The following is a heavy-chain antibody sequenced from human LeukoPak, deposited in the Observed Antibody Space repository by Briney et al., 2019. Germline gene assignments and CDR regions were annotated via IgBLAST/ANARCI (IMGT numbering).Heavy chain of an antibody. CDR2: IKEDGSEK. D-gene: IGHD3-10*01. V-gene: IGHV3-7*01. CDR3: ARVGLGVGSGRKASGFDP. J-gene: IGHJ5*02. CDR1: GFTFSSYG. Sequence: GGSLRLSCAASGFTFSSYGMSWVRQAPGKGLEWVANIKEDGSEKYYVDSVKGRFTISRDNAKNSLYLQMNSLRAEDTAVYYCARVGLGVGSGRKASGFDPWGQGTLVTVSS.